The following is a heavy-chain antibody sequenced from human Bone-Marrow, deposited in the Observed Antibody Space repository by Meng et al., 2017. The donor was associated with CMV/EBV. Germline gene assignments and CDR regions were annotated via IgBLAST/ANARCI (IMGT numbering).Heavy chain of an antibody. CDR1: GFTFSDYS. D-gene: IGHD2-15*01. Sequence: GGSLRLSCEASGFTFSDYSMNWVRQAPGKGLEWVSSISSSSTYIYYADSVKGRFTISRDNVKNSLYLQMNSLRAHDTAVYYCAKGKDTSYYYYGMDVWGQGTTVTVSS. V-gene: IGHV3-21*06. CDR3: AKGKDTSYYYYGMDV. CDR2: ISSSSTYI. J-gene: IGHJ6*02.